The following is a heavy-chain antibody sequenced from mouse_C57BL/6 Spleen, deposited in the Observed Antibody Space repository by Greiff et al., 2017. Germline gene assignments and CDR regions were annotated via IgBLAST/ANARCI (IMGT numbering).Heavy chain of an antibody. CDR2: INPSTGGT. CDR3: ARGGITTVVATDYAMDY. Sequence: VQLQQSGPELVKPGASVKISCKASGYSFTGYYMNWVKQSPEKSLEWIGEINPSTGGTTYNQKFKAKATLTVDKSSSTAYMQLKSLTSEDSAVYYCARGGITTVVATDYAMDYWGQGTSVTGSS. V-gene: IGHV1-42*01. D-gene: IGHD1-1*01. J-gene: IGHJ4*01. CDR1: GYSFTGYY.